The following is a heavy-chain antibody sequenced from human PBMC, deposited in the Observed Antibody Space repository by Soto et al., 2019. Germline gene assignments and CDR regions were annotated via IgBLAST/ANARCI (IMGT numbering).Heavy chain of an antibody. CDR1: GGSISSYY. J-gene: IGHJ4*02. CDR3: ARLDCVSPTCQFDY. Sequence: SETLSLTCTVSGGSISSYYWSWIRQPPGKGLEWIGYILYSGSTNYNPSLKSRVTISVDTSKNQFSLRLNSVTAADTAVYYCARLDCVSPTCQFDYWGQGTLVTVSS. V-gene: IGHV4-59*01. CDR2: ILYSGST. D-gene: IGHD2-2*01.